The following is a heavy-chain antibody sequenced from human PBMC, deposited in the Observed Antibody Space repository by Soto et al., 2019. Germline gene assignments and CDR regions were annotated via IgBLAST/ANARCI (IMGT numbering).Heavy chain of an antibody. Sequence: ASETLSLTCAVYGGSFSGYYWSWIRQPPGKGLEWIGEINHSGSTNYNPSLKSRVTISVDTSKNQFSLKLSSVTAADTAVYYCARRKYSRSTNFDYWGQGTLVTVSS. CDR2: INHSGST. J-gene: IGHJ4*02. CDR3: ARRKYSRSTNFDY. CDR1: GGSFSGYY. D-gene: IGHD6-6*01. V-gene: IGHV4-34*01.